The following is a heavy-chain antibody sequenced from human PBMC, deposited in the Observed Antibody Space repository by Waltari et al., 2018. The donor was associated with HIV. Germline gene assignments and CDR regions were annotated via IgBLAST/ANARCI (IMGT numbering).Heavy chain of an antibody. D-gene: IGHD6-13*01. CDR3: ARDRSSSWWGVIGYYYYGMDV. Sequence: EVQLVESGGGLVQPGGSLRLSCAASGFTFSSYWMSWVRQAPGKGLEWVANIKQDGSEKYYVDSVKGRFTISRDNAKNSLYLQMNSLRAEDTAVYYCARDRSSSWWGVIGYYYYGMDVWGQGTTVTVSS. V-gene: IGHV3-7*01. J-gene: IGHJ6*02. CDR2: IKQDGSEK. CDR1: GFTFSSYW.